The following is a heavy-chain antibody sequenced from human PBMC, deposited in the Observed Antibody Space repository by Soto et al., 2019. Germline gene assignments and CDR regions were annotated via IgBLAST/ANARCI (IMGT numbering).Heavy chain of an antibody. V-gene: IGHV3-30-3*01. D-gene: IGHD2-21*02. CDR3: AREVIVVVTAPAFDI. J-gene: IGHJ3*02. Sequence: QVQLVESGGGVVQPGRSLRLSCAASGFTFSSYAMHWVRQAPGKGLEWVAVISYDGSNKYYADSVTGRFTISRDNSKNTLYLQMNSLRAEDTAVYYCAREVIVVVTAPAFDICGQGTMVTVSS. CDR2: ISYDGSNK. CDR1: GFTFSSYA.